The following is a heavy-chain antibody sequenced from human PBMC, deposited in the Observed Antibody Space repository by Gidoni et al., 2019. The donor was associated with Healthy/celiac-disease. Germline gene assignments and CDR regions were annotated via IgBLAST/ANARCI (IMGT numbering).Heavy chain of an antibody. D-gene: IGHD3-16*01. CDR2: ISGSGGST. V-gene: IGHV3-23*01. Sequence: EVQLLESGGGLVQPGGSLRRSCAASGFTFSRYAMSWVRQAPGKGLGWVSAISGSGGSTYYADSVKGRFTISRDNSKNTLYLQMNSLRAEDTAVYYCAIKEGGWGSLGYFDYWGQGTLVTVSS. CDR1: GFTFSRYA. J-gene: IGHJ4*02. CDR3: AIKEGGWGSLGYFDY.